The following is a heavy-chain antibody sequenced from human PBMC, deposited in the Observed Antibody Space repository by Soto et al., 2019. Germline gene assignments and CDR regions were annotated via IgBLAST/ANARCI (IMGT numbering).Heavy chain of an antibody. CDR2: IYYSGST. J-gene: IGHJ4*02. D-gene: IGHD1-26*01. V-gene: IGHV4-59*01. CDR3: ARRSGSYYGEQFDY. CDR1: GGSISSYY. Sequence: PSETLSLTCTVSGGSISSYYWSWIRQPPGKGLEWIGYIYYSGSTNYNPSLKSRVTISVDTSKNQFSLKLSSVTAADTAVYYCARRSGSYYGEQFDYWRQGTLVTVSS.